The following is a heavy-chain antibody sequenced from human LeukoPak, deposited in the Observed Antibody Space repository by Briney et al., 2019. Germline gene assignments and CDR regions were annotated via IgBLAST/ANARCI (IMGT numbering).Heavy chain of an antibody. CDR1: GFTFSSYG. CDR3: ARDTRGGLYYYDGMEF. J-gene: IGHJ6*02. CDR2: IWNDGSNK. V-gene: IGHV3-33*01. D-gene: IGHD4-23*01. Sequence: GRSLRLSCAASGFTFSSYGMHWVRQAPGKGLEWVAVIWNDGSNKYYADSVKGRFTISRDNSKDTLYLQMNSLRAEDTALYYCARDTRGGLYYYDGMEFWGQGTTVTVSS.